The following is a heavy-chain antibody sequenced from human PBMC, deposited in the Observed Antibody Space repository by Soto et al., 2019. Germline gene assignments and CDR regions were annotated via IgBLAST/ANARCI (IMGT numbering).Heavy chain of an antibody. CDR1: GYTFTDYA. CDR2: INTGNGNT. CDR3: AKGSRMWTPDY. D-gene: IGHD2-21*01. J-gene: IGHJ4*02. Sequence: QVQLVQSGAEVKKPGASVKVSCKASGYTFTDYAMHWVRQAPGQRLEWMGWINTGNGNTKFSLKFQGRVTITRDTSATIAYMELTSLRSEDTAVYYCAKGSRMWTPDYWGQGTLVTVSS. V-gene: IGHV1-3*04.